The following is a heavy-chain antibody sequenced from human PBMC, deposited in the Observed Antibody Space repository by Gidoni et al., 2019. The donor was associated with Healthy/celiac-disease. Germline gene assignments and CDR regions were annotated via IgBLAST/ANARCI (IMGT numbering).Heavy chain of an antibody. V-gene: IGHV3-23*01. J-gene: IGHJ5*02. D-gene: IGHD3-22*01. CDR1: GFTFSSYA. CDR3: AKQTYYYDSSGYKANWFDP. CDR2: ISGSGGST. Sequence: EVQLLESGGGLVQPGGSLRLSCAASGFTFSSYALSWVRQAPGKGLEWVSAISGSGGSTYYADSVKGRFTISRDNSKNTLYLQMNSLRAEDTAVYYCAKQTYYYDSSGYKANWFDPWGQGTLVTVSS.